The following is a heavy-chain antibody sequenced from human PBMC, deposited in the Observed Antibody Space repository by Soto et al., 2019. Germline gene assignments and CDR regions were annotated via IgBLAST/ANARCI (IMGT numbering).Heavy chain of an antibody. CDR1: GGSISSSNYY. Sequence: QLQLQESGPGLVKPSETLSLTCTVSGGSISSSNYYWGWIRQPPGKGLEWLGSIYYSGNTYYNPSLNSRVTISVDTSKNQFSLKLSSVTAADTAVYFCARHGPRWLPYYWGQGTLVTVSS. J-gene: IGHJ4*02. CDR3: ARHGPRWLPYY. V-gene: IGHV4-39*01. D-gene: IGHD5-12*01. CDR2: IYYSGNT.